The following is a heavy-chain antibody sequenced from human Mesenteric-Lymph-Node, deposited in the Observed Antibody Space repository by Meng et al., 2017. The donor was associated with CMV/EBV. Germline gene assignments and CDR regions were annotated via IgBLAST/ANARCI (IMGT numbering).Heavy chain of an antibody. D-gene: IGHD3-10*01. CDR2: INHSGKT. Sequence: LSRTWAGYGGTCCGNSWSWKRQAPGKGMEWMREINHSGKTSDNTSQKSGVTISVDTSKNQFSLRLSSVTAADTAVYYCARNDTGGFDPWGQGTLVTVSS. CDR1: GGTCCGNS. CDR3: ARNDTGGFDP. J-gene: IGHJ5*02. V-gene: IGHV4-34*01.